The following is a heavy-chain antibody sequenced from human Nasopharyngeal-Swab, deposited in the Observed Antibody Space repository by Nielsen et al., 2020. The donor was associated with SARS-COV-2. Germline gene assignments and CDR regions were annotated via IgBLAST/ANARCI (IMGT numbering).Heavy chain of an antibody. CDR3: AKEGATGWFDP. CDR1: GVSITTQY. V-gene: IGHV4-59*11. Sequence: SETLSLTCTVSGVSITTQYWSWIRQPPGKGLEWIGYVSHSGGTSYDPSLKSRVTMFMDTSKNQFSLRLTSVTAADTAVYYCAKEGATGWFDPCGQGTLVTVSS. CDR2: VSHSGGT. J-gene: IGHJ5*02.